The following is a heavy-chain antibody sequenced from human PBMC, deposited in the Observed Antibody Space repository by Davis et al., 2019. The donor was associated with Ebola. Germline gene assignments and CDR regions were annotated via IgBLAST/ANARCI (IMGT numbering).Heavy chain of an antibody. J-gene: IGHJ5*01. CDR1: GFTFSNYW. V-gene: IGHV3-7*03. D-gene: IGHD3-9*01. CDR2: IKQDGSEK. Sequence: GESLKISCVASGFTFSNYWMTWVRQAPVRGLEWVANIKQDGSEKQYVDSVRGRFTISRDNAKNSLYLRLNSLRAEDTALYHCARVNAVTGYSRFDSWGQGTLVTVSS. CDR3: ARVNAVTGYSRFDS.